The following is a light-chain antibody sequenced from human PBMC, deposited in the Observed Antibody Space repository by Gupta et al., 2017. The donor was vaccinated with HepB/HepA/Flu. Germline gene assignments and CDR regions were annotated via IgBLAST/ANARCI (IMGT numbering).Light chain of an antibody. CDR1: SSDVGGYNF. Sequence: QSALPQPASVSGSPGQSITISCTGTSSDVGGYNFVSWYQQHPGKAPKLMIYYVSNRPSGVSNRFSGSKSGNTASLTISGLQAEDEADYYCSSYTSSSTLLFGGGTKLTVL. CDR3: SSYTSSSTLL. CDR2: YVS. J-gene: IGLJ2*01. V-gene: IGLV2-14*01.